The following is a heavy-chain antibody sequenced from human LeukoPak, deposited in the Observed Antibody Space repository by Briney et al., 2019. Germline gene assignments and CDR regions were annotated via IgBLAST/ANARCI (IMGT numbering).Heavy chain of an antibody. Sequence: SETLSLTCTVSGGSLSSYYWSWIRQPPGKGLEWIGYIYSTGSANYNPSLKSRVTLSVDTAKNQFSLKLNSVTAADTAVYYCARMGGYSGYATHWGQGTLITVSS. V-gene: IGHV4-59*08. CDR1: GGSLSSYY. CDR2: IYSTGSA. D-gene: IGHD5-12*01. CDR3: ARMGGYSGYATH. J-gene: IGHJ4*02.